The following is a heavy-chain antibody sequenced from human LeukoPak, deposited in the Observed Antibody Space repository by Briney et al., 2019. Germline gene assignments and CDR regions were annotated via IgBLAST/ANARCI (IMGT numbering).Heavy chain of an antibody. CDR1: GFTFSSYS. CDR2: ISSSSSTI. D-gene: IGHD1-26*01. J-gene: IGHJ4*02. V-gene: IGHV3-48*01. CDR3: AREKEWELPAHFDY. Sequence: PGGSLRLSCAASGFTFSSYSMNWVRQAPGKGLEWVSYISSSSSTIYYADSVKGRFTISRDNVKNSLYLQMNSLRAEDTAVYYCAREKEWELPAHFDYWGQGTLVTVSS.